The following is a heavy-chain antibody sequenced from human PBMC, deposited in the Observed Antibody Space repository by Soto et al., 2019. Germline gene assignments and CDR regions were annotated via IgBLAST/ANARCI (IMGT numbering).Heavy chain of an antibody. J-gene: IGHJ4*02. V-gene: IGHV4-34*01. CDR3: SREYGGNSGTFDY. CDR2: INHSGST. Sequence: QVQLQQWGAGLLKPSETLSLTCAVYGGSFSGYYWSWIRQPPGKGLEWIGEINHSGSTNYNPSLKSRVTISVDTSKNQFSLTLISVTAADTAVYYCSREYGGNSGTFDYWGQGTLVTVSS. D-gene: IGHD2-21*02. CDR1: GGSFSGYY.